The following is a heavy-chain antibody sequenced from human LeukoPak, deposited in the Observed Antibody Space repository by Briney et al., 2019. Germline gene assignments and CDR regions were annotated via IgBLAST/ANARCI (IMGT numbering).Heavy chain of an antibody. D-gene: IGHD4-23*01. V-gene: IGHV4-59*12. Sequence: SETLSLTCTISGDSMSSYHWSWLRQPPGKGLEWIGYVIYSGRTIYNPSLKSRVIISVDKSKNQFSLKLTSVTAADTAVYYCARNSGDFWGQGTLVTVSS. J-gene: IGHJ4*02. CDR3: ARNSGDF. CDR1: GDSMSSYH. CDR2: VIYSGRT.